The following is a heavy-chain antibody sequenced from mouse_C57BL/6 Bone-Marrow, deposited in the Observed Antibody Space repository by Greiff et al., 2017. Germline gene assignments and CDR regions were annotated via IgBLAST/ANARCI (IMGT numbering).Heavy chain of an antibody. CDR1: GYAFSSSW. D-gene: IGHD3-2*02. V-gene: IGHV1-82*01. Sequence: QVQLQQSGPELVKPGASVKISCKASGYAFSSSWMNWVKQRPGKGLEWIGRIYPGDGDTNYNGKFKGKATLTADKSSSTAYMQLSSLTSEDSAVYFCARDRGSGYFDDWGQGTTLTVSS. CDR3: ARDRGSGYFDD. CDR2: IYPGDGDT. J-gene: IGHJ2*01.